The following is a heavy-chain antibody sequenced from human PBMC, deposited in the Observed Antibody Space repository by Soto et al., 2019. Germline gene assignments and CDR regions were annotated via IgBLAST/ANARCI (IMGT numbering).Heavy chain of an antibody. CDR3: AQTLLGQQLVHKAAYYYYGMDV. D-gene: IGHD6-13*01. V-gene: IGHV3-23*01. J-gene: IGHJ6*02. Sequence: GGSLRLSCAASGFTFSSYAMSWVRQAPGKGLEWVSAISGSGGSTYYADSVKGRFTISRDNSKNTLYLQMNSLRAEDTAVYYCAQTLLGQQLVHKAAYYYYGMDVWGQGTTVTVSS. CDR1: GFTFSSYA. CDR2: ISGSGGST.